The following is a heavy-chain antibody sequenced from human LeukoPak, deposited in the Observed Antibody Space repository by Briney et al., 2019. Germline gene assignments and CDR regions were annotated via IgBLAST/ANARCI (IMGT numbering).Heavy chain of an antibody. CDR3: AREGGRGSSTHYYYYMDV. J-gene: IGHJ6*03. V-gene: IGHV3-7*01. CDR2: IKQDGSEK. CDR1: GFTFSSYW. Sequence: GGSLRLSCAASGFTFSSYWMSWVRQAPGKGLEWVANIKQDGSEKYYVDSVKGRFTISRDNAKNSLYLQMNSLRAEDTAVYYCAREGGRGSSTHYYYYMDVWGKGTTVTVSS. D-gene: IGHD3-10*01.